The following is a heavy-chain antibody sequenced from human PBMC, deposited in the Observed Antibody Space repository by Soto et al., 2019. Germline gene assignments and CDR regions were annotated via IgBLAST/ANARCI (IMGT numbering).Heavy chain of an antibody. CDR2: ISYDGSNK. J-gene: IGHJ6*02. CDR3: AKDTYSSSSTYGMDV. CDR1: GFTFSSYG. D-gene: IGHD6-6*01. V-gene: IGHV3-30*18. Sequence: GGSLRLSCAASGFTFSSYGMHWVRQAPGKGLEWVAVISYDGSNKYYADSVKGRFTISRDNSKNTLYLQMNSLRAEDTAVYYCAKDTYSSSSTYGMDVWGQGTTVTVSS.